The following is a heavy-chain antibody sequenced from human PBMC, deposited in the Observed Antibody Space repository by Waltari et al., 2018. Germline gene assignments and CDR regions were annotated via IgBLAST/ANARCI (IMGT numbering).Heavy chain of an antibody. V-gene: IGHV1-69*14. D-gene: IGHD3-10*01. CDR2: IIPTLGTA. CDR3: ARESVPYYYGSGSTY. Sequence: QVQLVQSGAEVKKPGSSVKVSCKASGGTFSSYAISWVRQAPGHGLEWRGGIIPTLGTANYAQKFHGRVTITADKATSTAYMELSSLRSEDTAVYYCARESVPYYYGSGSTYWGQGTLVTVSS. J-gene: IGHJ4*02. CDR1: GGTFSSYA.